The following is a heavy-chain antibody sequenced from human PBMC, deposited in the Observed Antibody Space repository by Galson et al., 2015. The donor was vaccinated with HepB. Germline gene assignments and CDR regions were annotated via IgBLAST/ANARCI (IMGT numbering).Heavy chain of an antibody. D-gene: IGHD6-19*01. Sequence: SLRLSCAASGFTFSTFSMTWVRQAPGKGLEWVANIKSDGSETYYVDAVKGRFTISRDNAKNSLYLQMNSLRAEDTAVYYCAADAPYRNGWAYNYSFAMDVWGQGTTVTVSS. V-gene: IGHV3-7*01. CDR3: AADAPYRNGWAYNYSFAMDV. J-gene: IGHJ6*02. CDR2: IKSDGSET. CDR1: GFTFSTFS.